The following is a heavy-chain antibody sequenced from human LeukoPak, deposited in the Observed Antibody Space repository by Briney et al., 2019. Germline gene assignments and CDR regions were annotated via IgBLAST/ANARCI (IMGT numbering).Heavy chain of an antibody. CDR3: ARDFKEYYYDTSGYLRSDH. Sequence: PGGSLRLSCAVSGFTFSIYYMSWVRQAPGKGLEWVANIKQDGSEKYYADSVEGRFTISRDNAKNSLYLQMNSLRAEDTAVYYCARDFKEYYYDTSGYLRSDHWGQGTLVTVSS. D-gene: IGHD3-22*01. V-gene: IGHV3-7*01. J-gene: IGHJ4*02. CDR2: IKQDGSEK. CDR1: GFTFSIYY.